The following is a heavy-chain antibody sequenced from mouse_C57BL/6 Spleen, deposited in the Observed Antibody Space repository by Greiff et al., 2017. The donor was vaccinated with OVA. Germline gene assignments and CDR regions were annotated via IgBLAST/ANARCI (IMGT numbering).Heavy chain of an antibody. CDR1: GYTFTNYW. J-gene: IGHJ1*03. Sequence: VQLQESGAELVRPGTSVKMSCKASGYTFTNYWIGWAKQRPGHGLEWIGDIYPGGGYTNYNEKFKGKATLTADKSSSTAYMQFSRLTSDDSAIYDCARRGSNNWYFDVWGTGTTVTVSA. CDR2: IYPGGGYT. V-gene: IGHV1-63*01. CDR3: ARRGSNNWYFDV. D-gene: IGHD2-5*01.